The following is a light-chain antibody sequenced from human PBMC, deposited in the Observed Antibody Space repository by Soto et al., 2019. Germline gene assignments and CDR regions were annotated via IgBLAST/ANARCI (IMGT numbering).Light chain of an antibody. CDR3: QQYNSYLWT. CDR2: DAT. J-gene: IGKJ1*01. Sequence: DIQMTQSPSTLSASVGNRVSSTCLDSQSISSWLAWYQQKPGKAPKVLIWDATTLHRGVPSRFSGSRSGTEFTLTISSLQPDDFATYCCQQYNSYLWTFGQGTKVDIK. CDR1: QSISSW. V-gene: IGKV1-5*01.